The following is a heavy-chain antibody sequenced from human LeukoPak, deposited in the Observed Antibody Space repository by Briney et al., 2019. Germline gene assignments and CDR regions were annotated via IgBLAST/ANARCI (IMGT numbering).Heavy chain of an antibody. V-gene: IGHV3-74*01. CDR3: ARGTLGYYDSSGYPLDY. D-gene: IGHD3-22*01. CDR2: INSDGSST. CDR1: GFTFSSYG. J-gene: IGHJ4*02. Sequence: GGSLRLSCAASGFTFSSYGMHWVRQAPGKGLVWVSRINSDGSSTSYADSVKGRFTISRDNAKNTLYLQMNSLRAEDTAVYYCARGTLGYYDSSGYPLDYWGQGTLVTVSS.